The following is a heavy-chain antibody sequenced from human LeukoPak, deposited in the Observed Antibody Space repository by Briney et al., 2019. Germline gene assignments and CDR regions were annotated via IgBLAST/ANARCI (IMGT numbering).Heavy chain of an antibody. J-gene: IGHJ4*02. V-gene: IGHV3-48*04. CDR1: GFTYSSYS. Sequence: GGSLRLSCAASGFTYSSYSMNWVRQAPGKGLEWVSYISSSGSTIYYADSVKGRFTISRDNAKNSLYLQMNSLRAEDTAVYYCARATDTYYYDSSGYSPGYWGQGTLVTVSS. CDR3: ARATDTYYYDSSGYSPGY. CDR2: ISSSGSTI. D-gene: IGHD3-22*01.